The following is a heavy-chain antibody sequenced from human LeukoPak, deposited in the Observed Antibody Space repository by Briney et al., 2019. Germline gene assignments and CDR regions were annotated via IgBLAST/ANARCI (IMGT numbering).Heavy chain of an antibody. Sequence: SETLSLTCGVYGGSFSGYYWTWIRQPPGKGLEWIGEINHSGSTNYNPSLKSRVTVSIDTSKNQFSLKLTSVTAADTGIYFCARHGLGRGVYITRQYNYYMDVWGTGTTVTVSS. CDR1: GGSFSGYY. V-gene: IGHV4-34*01. CDR3: ARHGLGRGVYITRQYNYYMDV. J-gene: IGHJ6*03. D-gene: IGHD3-10*01. CDR2: INHSGST.